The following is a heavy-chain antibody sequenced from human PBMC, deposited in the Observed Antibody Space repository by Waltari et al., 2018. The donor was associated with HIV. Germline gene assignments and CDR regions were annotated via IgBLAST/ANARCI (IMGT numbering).Heavy chain of an antibody. D-gene: IGHD1-7*01. Sequence: QVQLVQSGAEVKKPGASVKVSCTASGYTFTDKYLHWVRQAPGQGLEWMEWMNPDNGATFYAQKFQGRVTVTRDTSISTAYMDLRSLRSDDTAVYYCARVSITGTTWDYWGQGTLVTVSS. J-gene: IGHJ4*02. CDR2: MNPDNGAT. CDR3: ARVSITGTTWDY. CDR1: GYTFTDKY. V-gene: IGHV1-2*02.